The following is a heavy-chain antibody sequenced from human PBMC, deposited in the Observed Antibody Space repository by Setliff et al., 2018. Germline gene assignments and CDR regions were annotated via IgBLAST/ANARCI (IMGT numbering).Heavy chain of an antibody. CDR3: ARTGTYRYFVY. D-gene: IGHD1-1*01. CDR2: IDHGGKT. Sequence: SETLSLTCTVSGGSISSGVYYWGWIRQPPGKGLEWIGRIDHGGKTYYNTSLESRLTISVDTSKNQFSLKLRSVTAAYTAVSYCARTGTYRYFVYWGQGTLVTVSS. V-gene: IGHV4-39*01. J-gene: IGHJ4*02. CDR1: GGSISSGVYY.